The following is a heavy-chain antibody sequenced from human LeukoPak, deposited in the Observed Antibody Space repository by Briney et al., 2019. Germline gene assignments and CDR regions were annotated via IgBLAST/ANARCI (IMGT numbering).Heavy chain of an antibody. CDR2: ISSSGSTI. J-gene: IGHJ4*02. CDR1: GFTFSDYY. D-gene: IGHD4-17*01. CDR3: ARVDDYGDYGVEPSGY. Sequence: GGSLRLSCAASGFTFSDYYMSWIRQAPGKGLEWVSYISSSGSTIYYADSVKGRFTISRDNAKNSLYLQMNSLRSEDTAVYYCARVDDYGDYGVEPSGYWGQGTLVTVSS. V-gene: IGHV3-11*01.